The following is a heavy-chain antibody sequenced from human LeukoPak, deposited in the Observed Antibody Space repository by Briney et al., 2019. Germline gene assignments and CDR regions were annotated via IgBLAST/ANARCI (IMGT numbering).Heavy chain of an antibody. CDR2: ISWNSGSI. Sequence: GRSLRLSCAASGFTFDDYAMHWVRQAPGKGLEWVSGISWNSGSIVYADSVKGRFTISRDNAKNSLYLQMNSLRAEDMALYYCARANIGWNDGSAFDIWGQGRMVTVSS. CDR1: GFTFDDYA. D-gene: IGHD1-1*01. CDR3: ARANIGWNDGSAFDI. V-gene: IGHV3-9*03. J-gene: IGHJ3*02.